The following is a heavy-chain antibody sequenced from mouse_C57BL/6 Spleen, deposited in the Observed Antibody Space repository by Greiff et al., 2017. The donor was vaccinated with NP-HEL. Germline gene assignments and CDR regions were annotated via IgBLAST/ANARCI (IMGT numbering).Heavy chain of an antibody. CDR2: IDPETGGT. CDR3: TRQLRLQDLDY. V-gene: IGHV1-15*01. CDR1: GYTFTDYE. J-gene: IGHJ2*01. D-gene: IGHD3-2*02. Sequence: VKLQESGAELVRPGASVTLSCKASGYTFTDYEMHWVKQTPVHGLEWIGAIDPETGGTAYNQKFKGKAILTADKSSSTAYMELRSLTSEDSACYYCTRQLRLQDLDYWGQGTTLTVSS.